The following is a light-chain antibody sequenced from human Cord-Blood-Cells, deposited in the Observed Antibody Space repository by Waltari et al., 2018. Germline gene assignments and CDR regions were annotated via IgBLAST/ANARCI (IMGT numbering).Light chain of an antibody. CDR2: AAS. CDR3: QQSYSTPYA. J-gene: IGKJ2*01. V-gene: IGKV1-39*01. CDR1: QSISSY. Sequence: DIQMTQSRSSLSASVGDRVTITCRASQSISSYLNWYQQKPGKAPRLLIYAASSLQSGVRSRCSGIGSWTDFTLTISSLQPEESATYYCQQSYSTPYAFGQGTKLEIK.